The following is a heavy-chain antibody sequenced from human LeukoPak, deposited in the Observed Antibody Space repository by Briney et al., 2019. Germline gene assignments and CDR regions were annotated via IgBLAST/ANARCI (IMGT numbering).Heavy chain of an antibody. CDR3: ARPPPNPPNDAFDI. J-gene: IGHJ3*02. CDR2: INHSGST. CDR1: GGSLSGYY. Sequence: SETLSLTCAVYGGSLSGYYWSWIRQPPGKGLERIGEINHSGSTNYNPSLKSRVTISVDTSKNQFSLKLSSVTAADTAVYYCARPPPNPPNDAFDIWGQGAMVTVSS. V-gene: IGHV4-34*01.